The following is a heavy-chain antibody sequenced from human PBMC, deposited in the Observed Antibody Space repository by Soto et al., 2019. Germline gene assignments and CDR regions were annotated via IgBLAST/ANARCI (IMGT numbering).Heavy chain of an antibody. CDR2: IYTSGST. Sequence: QVQLQESGPGLVKPSETLSLTCTVSGGSISSYYWSWIRQPAGKGLEWIGRIYTSGSTNYNPSTKSRVTMSVDTSKNQSSQKLSSVTAADTAVYYCATGTGAVYYYYGMDVWGQGTTVTVSS. CDR1: GGSISSYY. V-gene: IGHV4-4*07. CDR3: ATGTGAVYYYYGMDV. J-gene: IGHJ6*02. D-gene: IGHD7-27*01.